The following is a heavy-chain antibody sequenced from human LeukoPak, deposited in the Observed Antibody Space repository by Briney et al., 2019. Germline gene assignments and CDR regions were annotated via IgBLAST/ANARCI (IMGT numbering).Heavy chain of an antibody. Sequence: ASVKVSCKASGYTFTGYYMHWVRQAPGQGLEWMGWINPNSGGTNYAQKFQGRVTMTRDTSISTAYMELRSLRADDTAVYYCARDLYSRRMNYYGSGSYFAYWGQGTLVTVSS. CDR3: ARDLYSRRMNYYGSGSYFAY. CDR2: INPNSGGT. J-gene: IGHJ4*02. CDR1: GYTFTGYY. V-gene: IGHV1-2*02. D-gene: IGHD3-10*01.